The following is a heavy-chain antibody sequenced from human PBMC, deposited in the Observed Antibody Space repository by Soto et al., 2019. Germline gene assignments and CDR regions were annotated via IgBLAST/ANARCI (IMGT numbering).Heavy chain of an antibody. J-gene: IGHJ4*02. CDR1: GYTFTGYY. CDR3: AREDPYCGGDCWTIDY. Sequence: QVQLVQSGAEVKKPGASVKVSCKASGYTFTGYYMHWVRQAPGQGLEWMGWINPNSGGTNYAQKFQGRVTMTRDTSISTAYMEVSRRRSDDTAVYYCAREDPYCGGDCWTIDYWGQGTLVTVSS. V-gene: IGHV1-2*02. CDR2: INPNSGGT. D-gene: IGHD2-21*02.